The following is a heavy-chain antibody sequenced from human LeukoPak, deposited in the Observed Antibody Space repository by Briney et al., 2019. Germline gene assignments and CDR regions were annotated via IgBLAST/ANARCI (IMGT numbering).Heavy chain of an antibody. CDR3: ARGGPRMTTVVTPAIRRYNWFDP. V-gene: IGHV4-59*01. CDR2: IYYSGST. Sequence: SETLSLTCTVSGGSISSYYWSWIRQPPGKGLEWIGYIYYSGSTNYNPSLKSRVTISVDTPKNQFSLKLSSVTAADTAVYYCARGGPRMTTVVTPAIRRYNWFDPWGQRTLVTVSS. D-gene: IGHD4-23*01. CDR1: GGSISSYY. J-gene: IGHJ5*02.